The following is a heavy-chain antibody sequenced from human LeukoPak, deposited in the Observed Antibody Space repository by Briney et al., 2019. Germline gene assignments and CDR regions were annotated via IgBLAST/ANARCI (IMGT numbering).Heavy chain of an antibody. J-gene: IGHJ4*02. CDR2: IYTSGST. CDR3: ARAGSLVTPPPL. V-gene: IGHV4-61*02. CDR1: GGSISSGSYY. D-gene: IGHD3-10*01. Sequence: SETLSLTCTVSGGSISSGSYYWSWIRQPVGKGLEWIGRIYTSGSTNYNPSLKSRVTISVDTSKNQFSLKLSSVTAADTAVYYCARAGSLVTPPPLWGQGTLVTVSS.